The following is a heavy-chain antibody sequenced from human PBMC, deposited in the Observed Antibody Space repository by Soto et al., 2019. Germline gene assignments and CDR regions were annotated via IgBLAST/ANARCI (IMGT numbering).Heavy chain of an antibody. D-gene: IGHD2-21*02. CDR2: INAGNGNT. Sequence: ASVKVSCKASGYTFANYAMHWVRQAPGQRLEWMGWINAGNGNTKYSQKFQGRVTITRDTSASTAYMELSSLRSEDTAVYYCARSIVVVTALDYWGQGTLVTVSS. CDR3: ARSIVVVTALDY. CDR1: GYTFANYA. J-gene: IGHJ4*02. V-gene: IGHV1-3*01.